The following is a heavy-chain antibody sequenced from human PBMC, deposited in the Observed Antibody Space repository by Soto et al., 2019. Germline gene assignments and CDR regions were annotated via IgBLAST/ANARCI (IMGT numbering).Heavy chain of an antibody. CDR3: AKDRYYDSSGHPDNWFDP. Sequence: GASVKVSCKASGYTFTSYPMHWVRQAPGQGLEWMGWINAGNGDTKYSQKFQGRVTITRDTSAITAYMELSSLRSEDTAVYYCAKDRYYDSSGHPDNWFDPWGQGTLVTVSS. D-gene: IGHD3-22*01. CDR2: INAGNGDT. J-gene: IGHJ5*02. V-gene: IGHV1-3*01. CDR1: GYTFTSYP.